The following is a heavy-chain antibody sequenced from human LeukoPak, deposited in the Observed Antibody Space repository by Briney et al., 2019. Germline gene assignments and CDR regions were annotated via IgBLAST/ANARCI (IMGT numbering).Heavy chain of an antibody. CDR3: ARDKGDYDSSGSLFVF. V-gene: IGHV3-11*05. CDR2: ISSRSSYT. D-gene: IGHD3-22*01. J-gene: IGHJ4*02. Sequence: GGSLRLSCAASGFAFSDYYMSWIRQAPGKGLEWVSYISSRSSYTKYADSVRGRFTISRDNAKNSLYLQMNSLGAEDTAVYYCARDKGDYDSSGSLFVFGGQGTLVTVSS. CDR1: GFAFSDYY.